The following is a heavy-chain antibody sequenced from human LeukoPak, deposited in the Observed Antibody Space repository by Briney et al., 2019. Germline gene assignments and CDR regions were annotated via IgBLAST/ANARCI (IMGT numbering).Heavy chain of an antibody. CDR2: ISYRGST. V-gene: IGHV4-59*01. Sequence: PSETLSLTCTVSGGSISGYYWSWIRQPPGKGLEWIGYISYRGSTNYYPSLKSRVTISVDTSKNQFSLKLSSVTAADTAVYYCARDRERAFDIWGQGTLVTVSS. D-gene: IGHD1-26*01. J-gene: IGHJ3*02. CDR3: ARDRERAFDI. CDR1: GGSISGYY.